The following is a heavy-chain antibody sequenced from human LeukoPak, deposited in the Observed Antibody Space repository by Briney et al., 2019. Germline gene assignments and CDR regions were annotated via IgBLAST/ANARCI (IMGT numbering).Heavy chain of an antibody. Sequence: TGGSLRLSCAASGFTFSSYAMSWVRQAPGKGLEWVSVISGSGAGSYYADSVKGRVTVSRDNSKNTVFLQMNSLRAEDTAVYYCAKHPDFGSSSQYFDFWGQGTLVTVSS. D-gene: IGHD6-6*01. CDR2: ISGSGAGS. J-gene: IGHJ4*02. CDR3: AKHPDFGSSSQYFDF. V-gene: IGHV3-23*01. CDR1: GFTFSSYA.